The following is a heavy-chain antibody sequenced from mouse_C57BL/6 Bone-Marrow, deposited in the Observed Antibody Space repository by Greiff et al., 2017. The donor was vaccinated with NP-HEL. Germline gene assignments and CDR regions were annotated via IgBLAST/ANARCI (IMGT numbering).Heavy chain of an antibody. V-gene: IGHV1-81*01. Sequence: SVAELARPGASVKLSCKASGYTFTSYGISWVKQRTGQGLEWIGEIYPRSGNTYYNEKFKGKATLTADKSSSTAYMELRSLTSEDSAVYFCARGDSWFAYWGQGTLVTVSA. CDR1: GYTFTSYG. CDR2: IYPRSGNT. J-gene: IGHJ3*01. CDR3: ARGDSWFAY.